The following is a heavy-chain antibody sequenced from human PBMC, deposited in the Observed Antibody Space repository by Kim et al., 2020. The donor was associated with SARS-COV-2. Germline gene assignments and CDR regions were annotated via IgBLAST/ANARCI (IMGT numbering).Heavy chain of an antibody. J-gene: IGHJ4*02. V-gene: IGHV3-23*01. CDR3: ASSMIWSPFDY. Sequence: GGSLRLSCAASGFTFSSYEMNWVRQAPGEGLEWVSAIASDHSTYYMDSVKGRFTVSRDNSKNTLYLQVNSLTVEDTAVYYCASSMIWSPFDYWGQGTRVTVSS. CDR2: IASDHST. CDR1: GFTFSSYE. D-gene: IGHD3-3*02.